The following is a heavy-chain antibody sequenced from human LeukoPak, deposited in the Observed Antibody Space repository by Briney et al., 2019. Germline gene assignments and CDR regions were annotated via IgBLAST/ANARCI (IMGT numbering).Heavy chain of an antibody. D-gene: IGHD6-13*01. V-gene: IGHV3-7*02. Sequence: GGSLRLSCAASGFTVSNNYMRWVRQAPGKGLEWVATIKEDGSEKYYVDSVKGRFTISRDNAKSSLYLQMNSLRAEDTAVYYCSRHTSSWHAMDVWGQGTTVTVSS. J-gene: IGHJ6*02. CDR2: IKEDGSEK. CDR1: GFTVSNNY. CDR3: SRHTSSWHAMDV.